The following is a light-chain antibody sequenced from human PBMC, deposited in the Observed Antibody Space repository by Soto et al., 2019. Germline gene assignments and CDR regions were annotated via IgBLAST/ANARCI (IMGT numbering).Light chain of an antibody. Sequence: DIQMTQSPSTLSASVGDRVTITCRASQSISSWVAWYQQKPGKAPKLLIYDASSLESGVPSRFSGSGTGTEFTLTLSGLQPDDFATYYCQQYNSYPRTFGQGNKVEIK. CDR2: DAS. CDR1: QSISSW. CDR3: QQYNSYPRT. J-gene: IGKJ1*01. V-gene: IGKV1-5*01.